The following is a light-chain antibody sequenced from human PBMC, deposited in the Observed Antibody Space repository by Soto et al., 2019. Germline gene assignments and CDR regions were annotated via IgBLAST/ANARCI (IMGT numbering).Light chain of an antibody. Sequence: QSALTQPASVSVSPGQSITISCTGTRSDIGAYNFVSWYQQHPGKAPKLILYDVNIRPSGVSYRFSGSKSGNTASLTISGLQAEDEADYYCTSWTTSTTMIFGGGTK. J-gene: IGLJ2*01. CDR1: RSDIGAYNF. CDR2: DVN. V-gene: IGLV2-14*03. CDR3: TSWTTSTTMI.